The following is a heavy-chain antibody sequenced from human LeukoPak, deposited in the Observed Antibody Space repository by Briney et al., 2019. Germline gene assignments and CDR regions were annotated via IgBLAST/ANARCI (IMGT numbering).Heavy chain of an antibody. CDR2: ISSSGSTI. V-gene: IGHV3-48*03. J-gene: IGHJ3*02. D-gene: IGHD2-21*02. CDR1: EFTFSSYE. Sequence: PGGSLRLSCAASEFTFSSYEMNWVRQAPGKGLEWVSYISSSGSTILYADSVKGRFSISRDNAKNSLFLQMNSLRAGDTAVYYCARDRSLGGDYTHDAFDIWGQGTMVTVSS. CDR3: ARDRSLGGDYTHDAFDI.